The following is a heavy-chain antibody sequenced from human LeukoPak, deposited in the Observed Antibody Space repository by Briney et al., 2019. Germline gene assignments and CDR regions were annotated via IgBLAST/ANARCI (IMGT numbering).Heavy chain of an antibody. D-gene: IGHD3-9*01. J-gene: IGHJ3*02. CDR1: GGSISSHY. CDR2: IYYSGTT. V-gene: IGHV4-59*11. Sequence: SSETLSLTCTVSGGSISSHYWSWIRQPPGKGLEWIGYIYYSGTTNYNPSLKSRVTISVDTSKNQFSLKLSSVTAADTAVYYCARARHYYDILTGYIWGQGTMVTVSS. CDR3: ARARHYYDILTGYI.